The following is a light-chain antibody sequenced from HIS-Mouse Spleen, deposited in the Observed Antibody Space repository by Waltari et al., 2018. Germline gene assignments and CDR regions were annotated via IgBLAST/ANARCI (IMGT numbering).Light chain of an antibody. Sequence: SYELTQPPSVSVSPGQTARITCPGDALPKQYAYWYQQKPGQAPVLVIFKDSEKPSGTPERFSGSSSGTTVTLTISGVQVEDEADYYCQSADSSGTGWVFGGGTKLTVL. CDR3: QSADSSGTGWV. CDR1: ALPKQY. J-gene: IGLJ3*02. CDR2: KDS. V-gene: IGLV3-25*03.